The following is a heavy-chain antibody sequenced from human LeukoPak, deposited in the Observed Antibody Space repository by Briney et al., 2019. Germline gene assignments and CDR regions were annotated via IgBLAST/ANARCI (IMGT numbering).Heavy chain of an antibody. D-gene: IGHD1-26*01. CDR2: ISAYNGNT. Sequence: APVKVSCKASGYTFTSYSINWVRQTPGQGLEWMGWISAYNGNTKYAQKLQGRVTMTTDTSTSTAYMELRSLRSDDTDVYYCARGLGGSGSYFLTFDYWGQGTLVTVSS. V-gene: IGHV1-18*01. J-gene: IGHJ4*02. CDR3: ARGLGGSGSYFLTFDY. CDR1: GYTFTSYS.